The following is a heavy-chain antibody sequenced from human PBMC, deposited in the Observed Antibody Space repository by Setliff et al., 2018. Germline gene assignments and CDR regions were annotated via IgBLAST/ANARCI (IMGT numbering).Heavy chain of an antibody. CDR3: AREQWLDPPGYYYMDV. J-gene: IGHJ6*03. CDR2: IYTSGST. V-gene: IGHV4-4*07. CDR1: GGSISNYY. D-gene: IGHD6-19*01. Sequence: PSETLSLTCTVSGGSISNYYRSWIRQPAGKGLEWIGRIYTSGSTNYNPYLKSRVTMSVATSKNQFSLKVSSVTAADMSVYYCAREQWLDPPGYYYMDVWAKGTTVTVSS.